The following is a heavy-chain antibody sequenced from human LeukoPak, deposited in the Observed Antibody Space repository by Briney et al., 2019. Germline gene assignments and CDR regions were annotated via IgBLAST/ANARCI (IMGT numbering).Heavy chain of an antibody. D-gene: IGHD3-22*01. CDR1: GFTFSRYW. Sequence: TGGSLRLSCAASGFTFSRYWMHWVRQAPGKGLVWVSRIKSDGNTNYADSVKGRFTISRDNAKNTVSLQMNSLRAEDTGVYFCARAPSEIGGYYPEYFRHWGQGTLVTVSS. CDR3: ARAPSEIGGYYPEYFRH. J-gene: IGHJ1*01. CDR2: IKSDGNT. V-gene: IGHV3-74*01.